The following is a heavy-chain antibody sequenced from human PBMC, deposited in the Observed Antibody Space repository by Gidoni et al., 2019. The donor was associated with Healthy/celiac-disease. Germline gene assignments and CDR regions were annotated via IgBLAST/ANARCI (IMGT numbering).Heavy chain of an antibody. CDR2: INPNSGGT. J-gene: IGHJ5*02. Sequence: QVQLVQSGAAAQKPGATVSVTCKASGYSFTGYYMHWVRQAPGQGLEWMGRINPNSGGTNYAQKFQGRVTMTRDTSISTAYMELSRLRSDDTAVYYCARGYYDSSGYYSVGWFDPWGQGTLVTVSS. CDR1: GYSFTGYY. CDR3: ARGYYDSSGYYSVGWFDP. V-gene: IGHV1-2*06. D-gene: IGHD3-22*01.